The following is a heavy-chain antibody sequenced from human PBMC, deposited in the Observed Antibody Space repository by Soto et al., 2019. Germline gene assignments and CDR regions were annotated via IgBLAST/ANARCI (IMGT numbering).Heavy chain of an antibody. CDR3: ARHAIAVSGIHIYYFDY. CDR1: GGSISSRSYY. D-gene: IGHD6-19*01. J-gene: IGHJ4*02. V-gene: IGHV4-39*01. Sequence: SETLSLTCTVSGGSISSRSYYWGWIRQPPGKGLEWIGSIYHSGSTFYNLSLKSRVSISVDSSNNQFSLRLSSVTAADTAVYYCARHAIAVSGIHIYYFDYWGQGSLVTVS. CDR2: IYHSGST.